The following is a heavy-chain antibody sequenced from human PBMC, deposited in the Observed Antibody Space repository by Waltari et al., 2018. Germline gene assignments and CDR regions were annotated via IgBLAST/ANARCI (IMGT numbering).Heavy chain of an antibody. Sequence: QLQLQESGPRLVRPSETLSLICRVSGVSITINRHYWSWVRQSPGQGLEWIVTVSYSGTTSISPSLKSRVSVSRDTSKNQVSLILGSVTAADMAVYYCATYIGASVGTAAFDVWGQGTMVTVSS. J-gene: IGHJ3*01. V-gene: IGHV4-39*01. CDR2: VSYSGTT. CDR1: GVSITINRHY. D-gene: IGHD5-12*01. CDR3: ATYIGASVGTAAFDV.